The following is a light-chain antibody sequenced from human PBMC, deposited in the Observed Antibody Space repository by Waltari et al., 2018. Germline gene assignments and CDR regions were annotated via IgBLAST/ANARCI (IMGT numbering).Light chain of an antibody. J-gene: IGKJ4*01. Sequence: DIVMTQSPDSLAVSLGERATINCKSSQNVLFTSNDKNYLAWYQQKAGQPPKLLIYWASTRKSGVPDRCSGRGSGTDFTLTISSLQAEDVAVYYCQQYYNPPLTFGGGTKVEIK. CDR1: QNVLFTSNDKNY. V-gene: IGKV4-1*01. CDR3: QQYYNPPLT. CDR2: WAS.